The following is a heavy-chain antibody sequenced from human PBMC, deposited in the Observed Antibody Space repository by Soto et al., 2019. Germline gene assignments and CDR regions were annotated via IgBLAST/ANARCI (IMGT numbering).Heavy chain of an antibody. CDR3: ARDLITIFGVVISPDAFDI. Sequence: GGSLRLSCAASGFTFSDYYMSWIRQAPGKGLEWVSYISSSGSTIYYADSVKGRFTISRDNTKNSLYLQMNSLRAEDTAVYYCARDLITIFGVVISPDAFDIWGQGTMVSVSS. D-gene: IGHD3-3*01. V-gene: IGHV3-11*01. J-gene: IGHJ3*02. CDR1: GFTFSDYY. CDR2: ISSSGSTI.